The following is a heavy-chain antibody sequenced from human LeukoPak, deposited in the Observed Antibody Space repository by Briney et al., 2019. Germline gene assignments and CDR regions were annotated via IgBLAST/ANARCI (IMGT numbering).Heavy chain of an antibody. V-gene: IGHV3-23*01. CDR3: AKGSIYGDYGDFDH. CDR1: GFTFSSYA. J-gene: IGHJ4*02. Sequence: GGSLRLSCAASGFTFSSYAMSWVRQAPGKGLEWVSAISGSGGSTYYADSVKGRFTISRDNSDNTLYLQMNSLRADDTAVYYCAKGSIYGDYGDFDHWGQGTLVTVSS. CDR2: ISGSGGST. D-gene: IGHD4-17*01.